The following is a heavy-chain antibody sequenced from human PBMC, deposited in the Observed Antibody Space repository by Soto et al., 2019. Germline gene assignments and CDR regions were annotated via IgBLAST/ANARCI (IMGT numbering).Heavy chain of an antibody. D-gene: IGHD3-16*01. J-gene: IGHJ5*02. CDR3: ARHQGEGWFDP. CDR2: ISYSGSK. CDR1: GASIGSSGYF. Sequence: PSETLSLTCTVSGASIGSSGYFWAWIRQAPGKGLEWFGTISYSGSKYYNPSLRNRITISADSSKTQFSLTLSSVTAADTAVYFCARHQGEGWFDPWGQGTRGTVS. V-gene: IGHV4-39*01.